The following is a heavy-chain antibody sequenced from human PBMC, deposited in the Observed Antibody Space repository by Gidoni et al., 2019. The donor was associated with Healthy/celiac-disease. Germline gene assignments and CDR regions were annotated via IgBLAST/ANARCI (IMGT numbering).Heavy chain of an antibody. D-gene: IGHD3-22*01. CDR3: AWINYYDSSGYWS. CDR2: IFSNDEK. J-gene: IGHJ5*02. CDR1: GFSLSNARMG. Sequence: QVTLKESGPVLVKPTETLTLTCTVSGFSLSNARMGVSWIRQPPGKALEWLAHIFSNDEKSYSTSLKSRLTISKDTSKSQVVLTMTNMDPVDTATYYCAWINYYDSSGYWSWGQGTLVTVSS. V-gene: IGHV2-26*04.